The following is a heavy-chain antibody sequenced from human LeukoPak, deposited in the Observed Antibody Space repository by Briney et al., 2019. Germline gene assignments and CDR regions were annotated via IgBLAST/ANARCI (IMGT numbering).Heavy chain of an antibody. Sequence: PGGSLRLSCAASGFTFRSYSMNWVRQAPGKGLEWVSYISSSSSTIYYADSVKGRFTISRDNAKNSLYLQMNSLRAEDTAVYYCARDKDIVVVPAAGYYGMDVWGQGTTVTVSS. CDR2: ISSSSSTI. CDR1: GFTFRSYS. D-gene: IGHD2-2*01. V-gene: IGHV3-48*01. J-gene: IGHJ6*02. CDR3: ARDKDIVVVPAAGYYGMDV.